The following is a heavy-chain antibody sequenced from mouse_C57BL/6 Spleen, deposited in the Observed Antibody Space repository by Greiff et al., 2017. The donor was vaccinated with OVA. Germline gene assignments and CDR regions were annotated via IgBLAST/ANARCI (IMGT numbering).Heavy chain of an antibody. Sequence: QVQLQQSGTELVKPGASVKLSCKASGYTFTSYWMHWVKQRPGQGLEWIGNINPSNGGTNYNEKFKSKATLTVDKSTSTAYMQLSSLTSGDSAVYFCARGVPISYGSSPHFDYWGQGTTLTVSS. J-gene: IGHJ2*01. D-gene: IGHD1-1*01. CDR3: ARGVPISYGSSPHFDY. V-gene: IGHV1-53*01. CDR2: INPSNGGT. CDR1: GYTFTSYW.